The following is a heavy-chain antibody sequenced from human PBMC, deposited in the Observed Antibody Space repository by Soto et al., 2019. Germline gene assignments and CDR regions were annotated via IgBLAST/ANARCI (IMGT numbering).Heavy chain of an antibody. CDR1: GFTFSNFD. D-gene: IGHD6-13*01. V-gene: IGHV3-23*01. Sequence: RGSLSLSCAASGFTFSNFDMSWVRQAPGKGLEWVSGISTSGGTTYYADSVKGRFTSSRDNSKNTLYLQMTSLRAEDTAVYYCATGTAAPAHWGQGTLVTVSS. CDR2: ISTSGGTT. CDR3: ATGTAAPAH. J-gene: IGHJ1*01.